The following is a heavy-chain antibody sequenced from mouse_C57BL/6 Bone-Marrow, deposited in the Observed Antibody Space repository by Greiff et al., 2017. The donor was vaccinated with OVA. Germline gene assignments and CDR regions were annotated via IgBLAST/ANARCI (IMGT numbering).Heavy chain of an antibody. CDR1: GFSFTSYG. J-gene: IGHJ4*01. V-gene: IGHV2-6-1*01. CDR3: ARHALVDLDAMDY. D-gene: IGHD1-1*02. Sequence: QVQLKESGPGLVAPSQSLSITCTVSGFSFTSYGVHWVRQPPGKGLEWLVVIWSDGSTTYNSALKSRLSISKDNSKSQVFLKMNSLQTDDTAMYYCARHALVDLDAMDYWGQGTSVTVSS. CDR2: IWSDGST.